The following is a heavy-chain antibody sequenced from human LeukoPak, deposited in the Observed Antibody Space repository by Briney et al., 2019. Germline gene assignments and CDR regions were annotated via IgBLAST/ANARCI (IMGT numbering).Heavy chain of an antibody. D-gene: IGHD1-26*01. Sequence: SETLSLTCTVSGGSISSSSYYWGWIRQPPGKGLEWIGSIYYSGSTYYNPSLKSRVTISVDTSKNQFSLKLSSVTAADTAVYYCARASGYYVNDAFDIWGQGTMVTVSS. V-gene: IGHV4-39*01. CDR1: GGSISSSSYY. CDR3: ARASGYYVNDAFDI. CDR2: IYYSGST. J-gene: IGHJ3*02.